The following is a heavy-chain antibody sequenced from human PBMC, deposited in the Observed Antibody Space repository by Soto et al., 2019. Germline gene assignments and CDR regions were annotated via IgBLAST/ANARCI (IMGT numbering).Heavy chain of an antibody. CDR3: TRDASRDSSARGWFDP. Sequence: PGGSLRLSCSASGFTLSNDLVHWVRQSPGKGLVWVSRISADGSDTAYADSVKGRFSISRDNAKNSLHLQMNSLRAEDTAVYYCTRDASRDSSARGWFDPWGPGTLVTVSS. V-gene: IGHV3-74*01. CDR1: GFTLSNDL. CDR2: ISADGSDT. J-gene: IGHJ5*02. D-gene: IGHD6-13*01.